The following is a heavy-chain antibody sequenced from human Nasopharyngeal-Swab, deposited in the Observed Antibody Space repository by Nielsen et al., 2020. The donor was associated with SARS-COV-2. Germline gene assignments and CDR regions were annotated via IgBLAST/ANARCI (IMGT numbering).Heavy chain of an antibody. V-gene: IGHV3-48*02. Sequence: GGSLRLSCAPSGFTFSNFRMNWVRQAPGKGLEWVSCISSNSDTKYYADSGKGRFTISRDNAKNSLYLQMNSLRHEDTAVYYCASGTYGNAPGWGQGTLVTVSS. CDR1: GFTFSNFR. J-gene: IGHJ4*02. CDR2: ISSNSDTK. CDR3: ASGTYGNAPG. D-gene: IGHD1-1*01.